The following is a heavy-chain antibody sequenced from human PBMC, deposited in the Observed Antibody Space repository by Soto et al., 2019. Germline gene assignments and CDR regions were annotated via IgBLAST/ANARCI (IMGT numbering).Heavy chain of an antibody. CDR1: GGTFSSYA. V-gene: IGHV1-69*01. Sequence: QVQLVQSGAEVKKPGSSVKVSCKASGGTFSSYAISWVRQAPGQGLEWMGGIIPIFGTANYAQKFQGIVTITADGSTSTAYMELSSLRSEDTAVYYCARGAAAGTNYWFGDLWGRGTLVTVSS. J-gene: IGHJ2*01. CDR3: ARGAAAGTNYWFGDL. D-gene: IGHD6-13*01. CDR2: IIPIFGTA.